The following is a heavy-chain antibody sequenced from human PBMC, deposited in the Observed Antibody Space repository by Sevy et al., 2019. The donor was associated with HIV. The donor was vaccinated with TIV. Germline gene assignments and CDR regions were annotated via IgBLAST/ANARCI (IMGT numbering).Heavy chain of an antibody. D-gene: IGHD3-10*01. CDR3: ATLGGFGTLVFGY. Sequence: ASVKVSCKVSGYTLTELSMHWVRQAPGKGLEWMGGFDPEHGETIYAQKFQGRVTMTEDTSTDTAYMELSSLRSEDTTVYYCATLGGFGTLVFGYWGQGTLVTVSS. V-gene: IGHV1-24*01. J-gene: IGHJ4*02. CDR2: FDPEHGET. CDR1: GYTLTELS.